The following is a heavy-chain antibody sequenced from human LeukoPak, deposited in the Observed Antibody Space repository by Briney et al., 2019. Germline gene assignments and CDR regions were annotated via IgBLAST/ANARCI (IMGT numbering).Heavy chain of an antibody. V-gene: IGHV3-30-3*01. CDR1: GFTFSSYA. Sequence: PGRSLRLSCAASGFTFSSYAMHWVRQAPGKGLEWVAVISYDGSNKYYADSVKGRFTISRDNSKNTLYLQMNSLGAEDTAVYYCARDFWRGRHSIVGATYFDYWGQGTLVTVSS. D-gene: IGHD1-26*01. CDR3: ARDFWRGRHSIVGATYFDY. CDR2: ISYDGSNK. J-gene: IGHJ4*02.